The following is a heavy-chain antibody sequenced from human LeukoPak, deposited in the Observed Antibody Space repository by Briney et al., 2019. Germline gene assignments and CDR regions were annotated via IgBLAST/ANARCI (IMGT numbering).Heavy chain of an antibody. V-gene: IGHV5-51*01. Sequence: GESLRISCKGSGYSFSTYWIGWVRQMPGKGLEWMGSIYPGDSDTRYSPSFQGQVTISADKSITTAYLQWSSLKASDTAMYYCARLKDVGIYYDSSGYLDYWGQGTLVSVSA. CDR3: ARLKDVGIYYDSSGYLDY. CDR1: GYSFSTYW. CDR2: IYPGDSDT. J-gene: IGHJ4*02. D-gene: IGHD3-22*01.